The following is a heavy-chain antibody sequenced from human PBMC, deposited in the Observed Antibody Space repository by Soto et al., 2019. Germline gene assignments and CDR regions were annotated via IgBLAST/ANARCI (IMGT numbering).Heavy chain of an antibody. J-gene: IGHJ5*02. CDR3: ARGGPSSDFDIVEVPTCFDP. CDR2: INHSGST. D-gene: IGHD2-2*01. V-gene: IGHV4-34*01. CDR1: GWSFSGYY. Sequence: PSETLSLTCAFYGWSFSGYYWSWIRQPPGKGLEWIGEINHSGSTNYNPSLKRRVTISVDTSKNQFSLKLSSVTAADTAGYYCARGGPSSDFDIVEVPTCFDPWAQGTLVTVSS.